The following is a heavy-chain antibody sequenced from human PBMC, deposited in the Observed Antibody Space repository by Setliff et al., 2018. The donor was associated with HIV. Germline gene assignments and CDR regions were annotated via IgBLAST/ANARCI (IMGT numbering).Heavy chain of an antibody. CDR1: GGSFSGYY. Sequence: SETLSLTCAVYGGSFSGYYWSWIRQPPGKGLEWIGEINHGGSTNYNPSLKSRVTISVDTSKNQFSLKLSSVTAADTAVYFCAKDYYYGSGTYSNAYFDYWGQGTLVTVSS. J-gene: IGHJ4*02. D-gene: IGHD3-10*01. CDR3: AKDYYYGSGTYSNAYFDY. V-gene: IGHV4-34*01. CDR2: INHGGST.